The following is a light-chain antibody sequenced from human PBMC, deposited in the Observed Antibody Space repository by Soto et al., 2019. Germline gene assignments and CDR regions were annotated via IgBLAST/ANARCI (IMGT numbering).Light chain of an antibody. CDR1: QDINSY. CDR3: HVLNFYPFP. V-gene: IGKV1-9*01. J-gene: IGKJ5*01. Sequence: DILLTQSPSFLSASVGDRVTITCRASQDINSYLALYQQKPGKAPKLLIYSASTVQSGFPSRFSGSGSGTKFTLQITGLQHDDVASYCCHVLNFYPFPFGQGTRLEI. CDR2: SAS.